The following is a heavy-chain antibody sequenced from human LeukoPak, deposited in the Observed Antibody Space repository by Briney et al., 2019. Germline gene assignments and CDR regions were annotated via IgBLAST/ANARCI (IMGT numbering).Heavy chain of an antibody. Sequence: ASVKVSCKASGYTFTGYYMHWVRQAPGQGLEWMGRINPNSGDTNYAQRFQGSVTMTRDTSISTAYMELSRLRSDDTAVYYCARSSGYYDSSGYYYGRYYFDNWAREPWSPSPQ. CDR3: ARSSGYYDSSGYYYGRYYFDN. J-gene: IGHJ4*02. CDR2: INPNSGDT. V-gene: IGHV1-2*06. CDR1: GYTFTGYY. D-gene: IGHD3-22*01.